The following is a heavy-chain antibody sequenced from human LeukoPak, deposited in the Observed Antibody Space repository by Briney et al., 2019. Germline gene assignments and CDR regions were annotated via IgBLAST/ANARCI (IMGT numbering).Heavy chain of an antibody. V-gene: IGHV3-30*03. D-gene: IGHD1-20*01. CDR1: GFTFSSYG. Sequence: LAGGSLRLSCAASGFTFSSYGMHWVRQAPGKGLEWVAVISYDGSNKYYADSVKGRFTISRDNSGNSIYLQMNSLRAEDTAVYYCARFVANWNPGGMDVWGQGATVIVSS. CDR2: ISYDGSNK. CDR3: ARFVANWNPGGMDV. J-gene: IGHJ6*02.